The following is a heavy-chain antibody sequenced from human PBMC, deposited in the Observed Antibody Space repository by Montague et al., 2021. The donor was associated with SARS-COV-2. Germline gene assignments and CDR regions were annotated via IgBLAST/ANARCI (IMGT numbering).Heavy chain of an antibody. CDR1: GGSISSNNYY. J-gene: IGHJ3*02. V-gene: IGHV4-39*02. Sequence: SETLSLTCTVSGGSISSNNYYWDWIRQPPGKGLEWIGSIYDSGSNYYNPSLKSRVTISVDTAKNHFSLKPNSVAAADTAVYYCARRGRKLLPVATTIGGFDIWGQGTMVTVSS. CDR2: IYDSGSN. CDR3: ARRGRKLLPVATTIGGFDI. D-gene: IGHD5-12*01.